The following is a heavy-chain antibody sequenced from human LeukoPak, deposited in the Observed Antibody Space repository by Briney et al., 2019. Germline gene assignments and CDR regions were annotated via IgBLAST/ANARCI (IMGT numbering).Heavy chain of an antibody. CDR3: VRIGPGYYFFDY. V-gene: IGHV3-20*04. CDR1: GFTYDDYG. J-gene: IGHJ4*02. Sequence: GGSLRLSCAASGFTYDDYGMSWVRQAPGKGLEWVSGISWNGDSTSYPDSVKGRFTVSRDNAKNSIYLQMNSLRAEDTAFYYCVRIGPGYYFFDYWGQGTLVTVSS. CDR2: ISWNGDST. D-gene: IGHD3-9*01.